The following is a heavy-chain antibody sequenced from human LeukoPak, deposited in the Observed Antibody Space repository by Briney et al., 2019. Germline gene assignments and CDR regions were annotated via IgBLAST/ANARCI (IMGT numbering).Heavy chain of an antibody. CDR2: VNRDGSET. Sequence: GGSLRLSCAASGFTLGNHWMTWVRQVPGRGPEWVANVNRDGSETYYLDSVKGRFTISKDNAKNSLYLQMNSLRVDDTAAYYCTRAAAGSDYWGQGTLVTVSS. D-gene: IGHD6-19*01. J-gene: IGHJ4*02. CDR1: GFTLGNHW. V-gene: IGHV3-7*03. CDR3: TRAAAGSDY.